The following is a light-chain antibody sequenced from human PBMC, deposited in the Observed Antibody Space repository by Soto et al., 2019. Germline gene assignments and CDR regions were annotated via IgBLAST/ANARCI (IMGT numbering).Light chain of an antibody. CDR3: TQSTRWPWT. J-gene: IGKJ1*01. V-gene: IGKV2-30*01. Sequence: DDVLTQSPLSLPVTLGQPASISCRSSQSLVFGDGNTYLSWYQQRTGQSPRRLIYWVSNRDSGVPDRFRGSGLGPDFSPKISRVEAADVRIYYCTQSTRWPWTFGQGTKVELK. CDR1: QSLVFGDGNTY. CDR2: WVS.